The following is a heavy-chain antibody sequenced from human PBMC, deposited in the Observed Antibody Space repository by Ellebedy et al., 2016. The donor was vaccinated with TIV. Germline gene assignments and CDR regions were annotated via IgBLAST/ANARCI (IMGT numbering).Heavy chain of an antibody. D-gene: IGHD1-26*01. Sequence: MPSETLSLTCTVSGGSISSSSYYWGWIRQPPGKGLEWIGWIYYGGSTYYNPSLKSRVTISVDTSKNQFSPKLRSVTAADTAVYNSARDGFVGAFDYWGQGTLVTVSS. J-gene: IGHJ4*02. CDR3: ARDGFVGAFDY. CDR1: GGSISSSSYY. CDR2: IYYGGST. V-gene: IGHV4-39*02.